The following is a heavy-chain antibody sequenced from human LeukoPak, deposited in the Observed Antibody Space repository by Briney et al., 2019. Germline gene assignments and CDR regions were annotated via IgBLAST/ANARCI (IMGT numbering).Heavy chain of an antibody. D-gene: IGHD3-10*01. J-gene: IGHJ4*02. CDR2: ISYDGSNK. Sequence: AVISYDGSNKYYADSVKGRFTISRDNSKNTLYLQMNSLRAEDTAVYYCAGRITMVRGVIDYWGQGTLVTVSS. CDR3: AGRITMVRGVIDY. V-gene: IGHV3-30*03.